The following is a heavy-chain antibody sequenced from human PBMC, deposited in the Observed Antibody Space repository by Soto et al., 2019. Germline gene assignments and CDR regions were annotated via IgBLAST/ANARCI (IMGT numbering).Heavy chain of an antibody. J-gene: IGHJ4*02. V-gene: IGHV3-23*01. CDR2: ISGDGTVT. D-gene: IGHD2-15*01. Sequence: PGGSLRLSCTASGFIFTSYAMNWVRLAPGKRLEWVSTISGDGTVTYYADSVKGHFIVSRDNSKNTLFLQMDSLRVEDTAVYYCANGRCSGGTCSSDDWGRGTRVTVSS. CDR3: ANGRCSGGTCSSDD. CDR1: GFIFTSYA.